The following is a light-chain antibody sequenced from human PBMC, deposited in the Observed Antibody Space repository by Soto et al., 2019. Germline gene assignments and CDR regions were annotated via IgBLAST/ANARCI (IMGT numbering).Light chain of an antibody. CDR3: SSYTSSNTLL. J-gene: IGLJ2*01. CDR2: EVR. Sequence: QSALTQPASVSGSPGQSITISCTGTSSDVGAYKFVSWYQQHPGKAPKLMIFEVRNRPSGVSNRFSGSKSGNTASLTISGLQAEDEADYYCSSYTSSNTLLFGGGTKLTVL. CDR1: SSDVGAYKF. V-gene: IGLV2-14*01.